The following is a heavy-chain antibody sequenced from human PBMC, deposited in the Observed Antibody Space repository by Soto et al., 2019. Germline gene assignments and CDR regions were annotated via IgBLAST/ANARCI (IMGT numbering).Heavy chain of an antibody. V-gene: IGHV3-30-3*01. CDR1: GFTLGSYA. J-gene: IGHJ4*02. CDR2: ISYDGSDN. CDR3: ARDGTTTTAAGFDH. Sequence: GGSLRLSCEVSGFTLGSYAMHWVRQAPGKGLEWVSVISYDGSDNYYADSVKGRFTISRGNSKNTLCLHMNSLRPEDTAVYYCARDGTTTTAAGFDHWGQGTLVTVPQ. D-gene: IGHD6-13*01.